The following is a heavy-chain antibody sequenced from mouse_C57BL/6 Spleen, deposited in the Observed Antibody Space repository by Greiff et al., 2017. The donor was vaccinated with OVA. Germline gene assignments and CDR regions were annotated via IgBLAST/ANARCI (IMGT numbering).Heavy chain of an antibody. CDR1: GFNIKDDY. Sequence: VQLQQSGAELVRPGASVKLSCTASGFNIKDDYMHWVKQRPEQGLEWIGWIDPENGDTEYASKFQGKATITADTSSNTAYLQLSSLTSEDTAVYYCTTSDYGSTYYYAMDYWGQGTSVTVSS. D-gene: IGHD1-1*01. CDR2: IDPENGDT. J-gene: IGHJ4*01. V-gene: IGHV14-4*01. CDR3: TTSDYGSTYYYAMDY.